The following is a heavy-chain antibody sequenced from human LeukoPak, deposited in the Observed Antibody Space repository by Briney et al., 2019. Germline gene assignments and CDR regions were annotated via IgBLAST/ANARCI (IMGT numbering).Heavy chain of an antibody. J-gene: IGHJ5*02. CDR3: ARSGQLYNWFDP. CDR1: GGSISSYY. Sequence: SETLSLTCTVSGGSISSYYWGWIRQPAGKGLEWIGRIYTSGSTNYNPSLKSRVTMSVDTSKNQFSLKLSSVTAADTAVYYCARSGQLYNWFDPWGQGTLVTVSS. CDR2: IYTSGST. V-gene: IGHV4-4*07. D-gene: IGHD2-2*01.